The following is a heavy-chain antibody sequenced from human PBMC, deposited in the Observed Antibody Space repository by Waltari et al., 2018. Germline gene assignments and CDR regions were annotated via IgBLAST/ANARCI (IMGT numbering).Heavy chain of an antibody. D-gene: IGHD6-19*01. CDR3: VAAGSSSGWRGVAPFDY. CDR2: LIPIFGKE. CDR1: GGTFSSYA. J-gene: IGHJ4*02. Sequence: QVQLLQSGAEVKKPGSSVKVSCKASGGTFSSYALSWVRQAPGQGLEGVGGLIPIFGKETNDQKFKGGVTITGDKTTSTAYMELSSLRSEDTAVYDCVAAGSSSGWRGVAPFDYWGQGTLVTVSS. V-gene: IGHV1-69*14.